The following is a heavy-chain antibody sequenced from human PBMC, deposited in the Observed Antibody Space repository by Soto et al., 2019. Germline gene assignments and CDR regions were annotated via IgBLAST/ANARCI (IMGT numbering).Heavy chain of an antibody. CDR1: GFTFSSYG. Sequence: GGSLRLSCAASGFTFSSYGMHWVRQAPGKGLEWVAVIWYDGSNKYYADSVKGRFTISRDNSKNTLYLQMNSLRGEDTAVYYCARFIRVRIAVAEYGMDVWGQGTTVTVSS. V-gene: IGHV3-33*08. J-gene: IGHJ6*02. CDR2: IWYDGSNK. D-gene: IGHD6-19*01. CDR3: ARFIRVRIAVAEYGMDV.